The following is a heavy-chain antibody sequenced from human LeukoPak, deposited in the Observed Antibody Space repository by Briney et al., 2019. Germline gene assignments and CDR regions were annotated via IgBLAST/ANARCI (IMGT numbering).Heavy chain of an antibody. D-gene: IGHD6-6*01. Sequence: GGSLRLSCAASGFTVSSNYMSWVRQAPGKGLEWVSSISSSSSYIYYADSVKGRFTISRDNAKNSLYLQMNSLRAEDTAVYYCARDDSSSFDYWGQGTLVTVSS. CDR1: GFTVSSNY. V-gene: IGHV3-21*01. CDR3: ARDDSSSFDY. J-gene: IGHJ4*02. CDR2: ISSSSSYI.